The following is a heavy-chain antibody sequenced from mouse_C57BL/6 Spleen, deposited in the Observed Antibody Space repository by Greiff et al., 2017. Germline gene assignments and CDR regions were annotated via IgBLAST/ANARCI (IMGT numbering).Heavy chain of an antibody. Sequence: DVKLVESGGGLVQPGGSLSLSCAASGFTFTDYYMSWVRQPPGKALEWLGFIRNKANGYTTEYSASVKGRFTISRDNSQSILYLQMNALRAEDSATYYGARYTRYCYSSSHYYAMDYWGQGTSVTVSS. J-gene: IGHJ4*01. D-gene: IGHD1-1*01. V-gene: IGHV7-3*01. CDR1: GFTFTDYY. CDR3: ARYTRYCYSSSHYYAMDY. CDR2: IRNKANGYTT.